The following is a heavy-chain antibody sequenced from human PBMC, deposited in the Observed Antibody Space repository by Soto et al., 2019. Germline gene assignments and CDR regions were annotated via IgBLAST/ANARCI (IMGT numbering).Heavy chain of an antibody. CDR3: ARSTVPPFDS. CDR1: GFTFSSYS. CDR2: ISSSSSSI. V-gene: IGHV3-48*01. Sequence: EVQLVESGGGLVQPGGSLRLSCAASGFTFSSYSMNWVRQAPGKGLEWISYISSSSSSINYADSVKGRFTISRDNAKNSLYLQMTSLRAEETAVYYCARSTVPPFDSWGQGTLVTVSS. J-gene: IGHJ4*02.